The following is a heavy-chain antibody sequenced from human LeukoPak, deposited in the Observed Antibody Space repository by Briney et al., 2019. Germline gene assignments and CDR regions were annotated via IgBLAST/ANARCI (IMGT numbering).Heavy chain of an antibody. D-gene: IGHD3-10*01. V-gene: IGHV5-10-1*01. CDR3: ARQVTMVRGVIGFDP. CDR2: IDPSGSYT. J-gene: IGHJ5*02. CDR1: GYRFTSYW. Sequence: GESLKISCQGSGYRFTSYWLSWVRQMPRKGPGWVGRIDPSGSYTNYSPSFQGHVTISADKSISTAYQQWSSLKASDTAMYYCARQVTMVRGVIGFDPWGQGTLVTVSS.